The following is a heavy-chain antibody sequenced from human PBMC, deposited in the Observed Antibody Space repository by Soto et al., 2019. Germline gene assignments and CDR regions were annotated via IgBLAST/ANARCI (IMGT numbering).Heavy chain of an antibody. CDR3: ARDTTVGSGSYAY. CDR2: INPNSGGT. J-gene: IGHJ4*02. D-gene: IGHD1-26*01. Sequence: ASVKVSCKASGYTFTGYYMHWVRQAPGQGLEWMGWINPNSGGTNYAQKFQGWVTMTRDTSISTACMELSRLRSDDTAVYYCARDTTVGSGSYAYWGQGTLVTVSS. V-gene: IGHV1-2*04. CDR1: GYTFTGYY.